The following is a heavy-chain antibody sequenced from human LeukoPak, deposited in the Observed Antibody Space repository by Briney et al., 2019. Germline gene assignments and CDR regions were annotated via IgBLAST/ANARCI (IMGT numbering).Heavy chain of an antibody. Sequence: GGSLRLSCAASGFTFSSYEMNWVRQALGKGLEWVSYISNIGDTIYYIDSVEGRFSISRDNAKNTLFLQMNSLRAEDTAVYFCATTSYDFDVSGYFDYWGQGTPVIVSS. CDR2: ISNIGDTI. CDR1: GFTFSSYE. D-gene: IGHD3-22*01. J-gene: IGHJ4*02. V-gene: IGHV3-48*03. CDR3: ATTSYDFDVSGYFDY.